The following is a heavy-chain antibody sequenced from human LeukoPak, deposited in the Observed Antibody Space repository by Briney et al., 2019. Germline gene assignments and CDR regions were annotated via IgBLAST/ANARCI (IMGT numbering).Heavy chain of an antibody. CDR1: GGSISSSSYY. D-gene: IGHD2-15*01. CDR3: NCRGSYSPRVDY. V-gene: IGHV4-39*01. CDR2: IYYSGST. J-gene: IGHJ4*02. Sequence: SETLSLTCTVSGGSISSSSYYWGWIRQPPGKGLEWIGSIYYSGSTYYNPSLKSRVTISVDTSKNQFSLKLSSVTAADTAVYYCNCRGSYSPRVDYWGQGTLVTVSS.